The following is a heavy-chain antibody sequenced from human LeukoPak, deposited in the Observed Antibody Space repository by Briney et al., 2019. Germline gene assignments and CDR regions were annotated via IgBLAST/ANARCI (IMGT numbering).Heavy chain of an antibody. D-gene: IGHD5-18*01. CDR3: ARGPAIWLRYYYYMDV. Sequence: SETLSLTCTVSGGSISSYYWSWIRQPPGKGLEWIGEINHSGSTNYNPSLKSRVTISVDTSKNQFSLKLSSVTAADTAVYYCARGPAIWLRYYYYMDVWGKGTTVTVSS. CDR1: GGSISSYY. CDR2: INHSGST. J-gene: IGHJ6*03. V-gene: IGHV4-34*01.